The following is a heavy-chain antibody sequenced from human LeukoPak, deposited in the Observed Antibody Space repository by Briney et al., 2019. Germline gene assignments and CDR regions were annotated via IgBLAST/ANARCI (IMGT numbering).Heavy chain of an antibody. CDR2: ISYDGLNK. CDR3: AKELQWHLWSYHFDY. J-gene: IGHJ4*02. Sequence: GGSLRLSCAASGITISNYGVHWVRQAPGKGLEWLAVISYDGLNKNYADSVKGRFSISRDNSKNTLYLQMSSLRAEDTAIYYCAKELQWHLWSYHFDYWGPGTLVTVSS. D-gene: IGHD6-19*01. CDR1: GITISNYG. V-gene: IGHV3-30*18.